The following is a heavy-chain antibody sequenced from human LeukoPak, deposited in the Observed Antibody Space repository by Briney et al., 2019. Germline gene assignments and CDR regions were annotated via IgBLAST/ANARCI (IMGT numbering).Heavy chain of an antibody. V-gene: IGHV1-8*01. D-gene: IGHD3-10*01. Sequence: GASVKVSCKASGYTFTSYDINWVRQATGQGLEWMGWMYPNSGNTGYAQKFQGRVTMTRNTSISTAYMELSSLRSEDTAVYYCARVLGSGRRNLNWFDPWGQGTLVTVSS. CDR2: MYPNSGNT. J-gene: IGHJ5*02. CDR3: ARVLGSGRRNLNWFDP. CDR1: GYTFTSYD.